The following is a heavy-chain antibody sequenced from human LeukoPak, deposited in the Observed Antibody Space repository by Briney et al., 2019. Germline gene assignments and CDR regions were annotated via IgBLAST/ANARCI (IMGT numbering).Heavy chain of an antibody. CDR1: GFTFSSYS. Sequence: GGSLRLSCAASGFTFSSYSMNWVRQAPGKGLEWVSSISSSSSYIYYADSVKGRFTISRDNAKNSLYLQMNSLRAEDTAVYYCARDRHQRRYYFDYWGQGTLVTVSS. V-gene: IGHV3-21*01. J-gene: IGHJ4*02. CDR2: ISSSSSYI. D-gene: IGHD3-3*01. CDR3: ARDRHQRRYYFDY.